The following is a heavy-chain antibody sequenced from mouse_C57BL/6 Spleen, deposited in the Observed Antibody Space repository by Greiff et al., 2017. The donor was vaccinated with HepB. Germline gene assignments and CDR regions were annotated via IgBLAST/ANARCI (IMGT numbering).Heavy chain of an antibody. CDR3: ARYHYGYDESAY. V-gene: IGHV1-50*01. CDR1: GYTFTSYW. D-gene: IGHD2-2*01. Sequence: VKLQQPGAELVKPGASVKLSCKASGYTFTSYWMQWVKQRPGQGLEWIGEIDPSDSYTNYNQKFKGKATLTVDTSSSTAYMQLSSLTSEDSAVYYCARYHYGYDESAYWGQGTLVTVSA. J-gene: IGHJ3*01. CDR2: IDPSDSYT.